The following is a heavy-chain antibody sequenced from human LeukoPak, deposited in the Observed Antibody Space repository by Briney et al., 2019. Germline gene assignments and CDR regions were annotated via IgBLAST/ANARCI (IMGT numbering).Heavy chain of an antibody. D-gene: IGHD3-16*01. CDR1: GDSITSSKW. CDR3: ASGSHAVTTHFDY. CDR2: IYHTGAT. J-gene: IGHJ4*02. Sequence: SETLSLTRAVSGDSITSSKWWSWVRQSPEKGLEWIGEIYHTGATNYNPSLKSRVTMSVDKSKNQFFLNLSSVTAADTAVYYCASGSHAVTTHFDYWGQGTLVTVSS. V-gene: IGHV4-4*02.